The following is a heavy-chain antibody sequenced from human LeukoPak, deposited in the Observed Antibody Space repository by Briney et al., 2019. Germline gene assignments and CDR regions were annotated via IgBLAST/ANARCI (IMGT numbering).Heavy chain of an antibody. D-gene: IGHD3-16*01. CDR2: IQYDGSDI. J-gene: IGHJ4*02. CDR3: AQDVPIERVPGFGPGY. Sequence: GGSLRLSCAASGFTFSSYGIHWVRQAPGKGLEWVTFIQYDGSDIFYADSVRGRFTVSRDNSKNTVYLQMNSLTAEDTAVYFCAQDVPIERVPGFGPGYWGQGTLVTVST. V-gene: IGHV3-30*02. CDR1: GFTFSSYG.